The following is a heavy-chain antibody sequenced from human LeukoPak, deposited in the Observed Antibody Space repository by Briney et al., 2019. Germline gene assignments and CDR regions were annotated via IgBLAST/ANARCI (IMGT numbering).Heavy chain of an antibody. CDR3: ARSPNFGDYRTRVVYYYGMDV. CDR1: GFTFSSCA. V-gene: IGHV3-23*01. CDR2: ISGSGGST. D-gene: IGHD4-17*01. J-gene: IGHJ6*02. Sequence: GGSLRLSCAASGFTFSSCAMSWVRQAPGKGLEWVSAISGSGGSTYYADSVKGRFTISRDNSKNTLYLQMNSLRAEDTAVYYCARSPNFGDYRTRVVYYYGMDVWGQGTTVTVSS.